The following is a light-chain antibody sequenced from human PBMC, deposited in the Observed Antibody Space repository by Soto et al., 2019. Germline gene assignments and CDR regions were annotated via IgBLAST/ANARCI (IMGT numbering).Light chain of an antibody. CDR1: TSNIGSHS. J-gene: IGLJ1*01. Sequence: QPVLTQPPSASGTPGQRVTISCSGSTSNIGSHSVNWFQHLPGTAPKLLIITNNQRPSGVPDRFSGYKSGTSASLVISGLQSEDEADYYCATWDDSLKGVFGTGTKLTVL. V-gene: IGLV1-44*01. CDR2: TNN. CDR3: ATWDDSLKGV.